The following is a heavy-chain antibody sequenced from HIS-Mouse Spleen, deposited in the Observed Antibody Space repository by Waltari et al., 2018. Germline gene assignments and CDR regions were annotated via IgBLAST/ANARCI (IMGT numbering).Heavy chain of an antibody. CDR3: AREIPYSSSWYDWYFDL. Sequence: QLQLQESGPGLVKPSETLSLTCTVSGGSISSSSYYWGWIRQPPGKGLEWIGSIYYSGSTYHNPSLKRRVTLSGDTAKNQFSLKLRSVTAADTAVYYCAREIPYSSSWYDWYFDLWGRGTLVTVSS. CDR1: GGSISSSSYY. J-gene: IGHJ2*01. D-gene: IGHD6-13*01. CDR2: IYYSGST. V-gene: IGHV4-39*07.